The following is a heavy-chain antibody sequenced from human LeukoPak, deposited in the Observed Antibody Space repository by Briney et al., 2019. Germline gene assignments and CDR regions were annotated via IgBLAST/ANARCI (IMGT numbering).Heavy chain of an antibody. V-gene: IGHV1-2*02. D-gene: IGHD6-13*01. J-gene: IGHJ4*02. CDR2: INPNSGGT. CDR3: ARVSAGGFSSSWPLEY. Sequence: GASVKVSCKASGYTFTGYYMHWVRQAPGQGVEWMGWINPNSGGTNYAQKFQGRVTMTSDTSISTASMELSRLRSDDTDVYYCARVSAGGFSSSWPLEYWGQGTLVTVSS. CDR1: GYTFTGYY.